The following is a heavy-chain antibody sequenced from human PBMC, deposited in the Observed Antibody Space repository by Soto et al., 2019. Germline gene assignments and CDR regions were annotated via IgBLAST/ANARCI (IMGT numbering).Heavy chain of an antibody. CDR1: GGSFSGYY. J-gene: IGHJ5*02. D-gene: IGHD4-17*01. Sequence: SETLSLTCAVYGGSFSGYYWSWIRQPPGKGLEWIGEINHSGSTNYNPSLKSRVTISVDTSKNQFSLKLSSVAAADTAVYYCARGRLLLRWLNWFDPWGQGTLVTVSS. CDR3: ARGRLLLRWLNWFDP. V-gene: IGHV4-34*01. CDR2: INHSGST.